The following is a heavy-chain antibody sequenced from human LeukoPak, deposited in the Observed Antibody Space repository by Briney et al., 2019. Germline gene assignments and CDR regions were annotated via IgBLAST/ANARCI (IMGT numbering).Heavy chain of an antibody. J-gene: IGHJ4*02. CDR2: IYYSGST. CDR1: GGSISSSSYY. D-gene: IGHD2-21*02. Sequence: SETLSLTCTVSGGSISSSSYYWGWIRQPPGKGLEWIGSIYYSGSTNYNPSLKSRVTISVDTSKNQFSLKLSSVTAADTAVYYCARGARHWHIVVVTATYYFDYWGQGTLVTVSS. CDR3: ARGARHWHIVVVTATYYFDY. V-gene: IGHV4-39*07.